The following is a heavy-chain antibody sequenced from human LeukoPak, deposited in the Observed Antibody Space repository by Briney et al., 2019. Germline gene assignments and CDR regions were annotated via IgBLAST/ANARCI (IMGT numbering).Heavy chain of an antibody. Sequence: GGSLRLSCEPSEFTFSTYTRNWAGQPPGRGLGWVSYISSSSSTIYYADSVKGRFTISRDNAKNSLYLQMNSLRAEDTAVYYCARGSTYYDSSGQVPFDYWGQGTLVTVSS. CDR1: EFTFSTYT. CDR3: ARGSTYYDSSGQVPFDY. D-gene: IGHD3-22*01. V-gene: IGHV3-48*01. J-gene: IGHJ4*02. CDR2: ISSSSSTI.